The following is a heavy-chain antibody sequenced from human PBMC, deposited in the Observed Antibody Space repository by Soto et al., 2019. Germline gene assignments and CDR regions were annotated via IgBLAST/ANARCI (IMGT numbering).Heavy chain of an antibody. CDR1: GFSVNNDGVG. J-gene: IGHJ4*02. V-gene: IGHV2-5*01. Sequence: GSGPTLVNPTETLALTCSLSGFSVNNDGVGVGWVRQPPGKALEWLALVYWTDDKRISPSLQNRLTITRDVSRNQVVLTVTNMDPVDTATYYCVHTGWSSDDIRTTLHEGFFDWWSPGTLVTVSS. CDR2: VYWTDDK. CDR3: VHTGWSSDDIRTTLHEGFFDW. D-gene: IGHD6-19*01.